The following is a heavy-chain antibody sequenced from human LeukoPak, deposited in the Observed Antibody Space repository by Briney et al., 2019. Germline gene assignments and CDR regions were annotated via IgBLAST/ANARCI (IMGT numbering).Heavy chain of an antibody. D-gene: IGHD3-10*01. Sequence: SETLSLTCTVSGGPINSYYWSWIRQPPGKGLECIGYIHYTGSTKHNPSLKSRVTISVDTSKSQFSLKLSSVTAADTAIYYCARGGYYGSGNDFRFDPWGQGTLVTVSS. J-gene: IGHJ5*02. CDR1: GGPINSYY. CDR2: IHYTGST. V-gene: IGHV4-59*01. CDR3: ARGGYYGSGNDFRFDP.